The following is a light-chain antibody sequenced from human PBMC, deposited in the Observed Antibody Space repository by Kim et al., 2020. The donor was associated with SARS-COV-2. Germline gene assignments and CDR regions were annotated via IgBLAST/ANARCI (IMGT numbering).Light chain of an antibody. Sequence: DIQLTQSPSFLSASVGDRVTITCRASQGISSYLAWYQQEAGKAPKLLIYAASTLQSGVPSRFSGSGSGTEFTLTISSLQPEDFATYYCQHLDAYPPCTFGQGTKVDIK. CDR1: QGISSY. V-gene: IGKV1-9*01. CDR3: QHLDAYPPCT. CDR2: AAS. J-gene: IGKJ1*01.